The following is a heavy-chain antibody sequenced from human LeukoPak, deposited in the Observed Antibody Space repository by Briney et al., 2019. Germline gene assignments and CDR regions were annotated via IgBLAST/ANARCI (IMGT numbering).Heavy chain of an antibody. CDR3: VGYTSGWTVIY. CDR1: GFTFGTYA. D-gene: IGHD6-19*01. V-gene: IGHV3-23*01. Sequence: PGGSLRLSCAASGFTFGTYAMSWVRQAPGKGLERVSVILSRGSRTFYADSVKGRVTISRDNSKNTVYLQMNSLRADDTAIYYCVGYTSGWTVIYWGQGTLVIVSS. J-gene: IGHJ4*02. CDR2: ILSRGSRT.